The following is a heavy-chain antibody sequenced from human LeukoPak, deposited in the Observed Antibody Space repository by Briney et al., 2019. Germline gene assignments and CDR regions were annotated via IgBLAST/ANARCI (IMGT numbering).Heavy chain of an antibody. CDR3: ARESLTWLQSRTSWFDP. D-gene: IGHD5-24*01. Sequence: PSETLSLTCTVSGGSTSSSTYFWGWIRQPPGKGLEWIGTIYYSGSTYYNPSLKSRVTISVDSSKNQFSLRLSSVTAADTAVYYCARESLTWLQSRTSWFDPWGQGTLVTVSS. CDR2: IYYSGST. J-gene: IGHJ5*02. CDR1: GGSTSSSTYF. V-gene: IGHV4-39*07.